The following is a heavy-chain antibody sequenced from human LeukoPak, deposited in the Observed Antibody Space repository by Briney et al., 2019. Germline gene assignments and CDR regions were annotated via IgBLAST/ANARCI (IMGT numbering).Heavy chain of an antibody. Sequence: GGSLRLSCAASGFTFSSYSMNWVRQAPGKGLEWVSSISSSSSYIYYADSVKGRFTISRDNSKNTLYLQMNSLRAEDTAVYYCAKDHILGPYYYDSSGYYYSSFDYWGQGTLVTVSS. CDR1: GFTFSSYS. V-gene: IGHV3-21*04. J-gene: IGHJ4*02. D-gene: IGHD3-22*01. CDR3: AKDHILGPYYYDSSGYYYSSFDY. CDR2: ISSSSSYI.